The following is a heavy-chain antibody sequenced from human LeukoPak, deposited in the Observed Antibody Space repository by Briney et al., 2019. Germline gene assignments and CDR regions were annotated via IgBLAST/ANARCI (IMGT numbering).Heavy chain of an antibody. D-gene: IGHD6-13*01. Sequence: SETLSLTCTVSGGSISRYYRSWIRQPAGKGLDWIGRIYTSGSTNYNPSLKSRVTMSVDTSKNQFSLKLSSVTAADTAVYYCARDRRAGTGEALDYWGQGTLVTVSS. CDR3: ARDRRAGTGEALDY. CDR1: GGSISRYY. CDR2: IYTSGST. J-gene: IGHJ4*02. V-gene: IGHV4-4*07.